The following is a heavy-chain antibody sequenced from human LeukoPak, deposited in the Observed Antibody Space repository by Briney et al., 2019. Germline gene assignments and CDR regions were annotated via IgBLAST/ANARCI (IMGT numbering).Heavy chain of an antibody. D-gene: IGHD3-22*01. CDR1: GYTFTGYY. V-gene: IGHV1-2*02. Sequence: ASVKVSCKASGYTFTGYYMHWVRQAPGQGLEWMGWINPNSGGTNYAQKFQGRVTMTRDTSISTAYMELSRLRSDDTAVYYCARGFDYYDSSGYFLDIWGQGTMVTVS. CDR2: INPNSGGT. CDR3: ARGFDYYDSSGYFLDI. J-gene: IGHJ3*02.